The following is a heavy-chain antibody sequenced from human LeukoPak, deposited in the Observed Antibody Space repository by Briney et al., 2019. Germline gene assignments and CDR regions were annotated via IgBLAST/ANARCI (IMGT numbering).Heavy chain of an antibody. CDR1: GGSIKSYY. V-gene: IGHV4-4*07. CDR2: IYPSGTT. D-gene: IGHD5-18*01. CDR3: ARVADRFGYNYGIDQYFDY. Sequence: SETLSLTCTVSGGSIKSYYWSWIRQPAGEGLEWLGHIYPSGTTNYNPSLNSRVTMSVDTSKNQFSLRLASVTAADTAVYYCARVADRFGYNYGIDQYFDYWGQGTLVTVSS. J-gene: IGHJ4*02.